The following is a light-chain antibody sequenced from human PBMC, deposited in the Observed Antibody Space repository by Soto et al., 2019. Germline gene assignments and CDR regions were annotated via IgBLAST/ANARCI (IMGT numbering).Light chain of an antibody. V-gene: IGKV3-15*01. J-gene: IGKJ2*01. Sequence: EIVMTKSPATLSLSPGARAALSCRASQSIYSELAWYQQKPGQPPRLLIYGAPTRSTGVPARLTGSESGSEFTLTISGLQSEDFAVYYCQQVHNWPLTFGQGTRLEI. CDR2: GAP. CDR1: QSIYSE. CDR3: QQVHNWPLT.